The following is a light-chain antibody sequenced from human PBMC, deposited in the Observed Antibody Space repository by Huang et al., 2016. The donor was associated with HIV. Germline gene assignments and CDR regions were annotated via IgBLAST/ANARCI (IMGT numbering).Light chain of an antibody. Sequence: EIVMTQSPGTLSLSPGERATLSCRPSQSVSSNLAWYQPKPGQAPRRLIYGASTRAPGVPARFSGSGSGTEFTLTISSLQSDDFVVYYCQQYQDWPRTFGQGTKVEIK. CDR2: GAS. V-gene: IGKV3-15*01. CDR1: QSVSSN. CDR3: QQYQDWPRT. J-gene: IGKJ1*01.